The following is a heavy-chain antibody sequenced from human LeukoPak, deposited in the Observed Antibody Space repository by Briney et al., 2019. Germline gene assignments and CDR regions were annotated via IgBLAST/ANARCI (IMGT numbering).Heavy chain of an antibody. J-gene: IGHJ4*02. Sequence: GGSLRLSCAVSEFTFSNYAMHWVRQPPGKGLEWVAVVSSHGNDGYYADSVRGRFTISRDNSKNTLYLEIDSLRLEDTAIYYCTRDAYNFNDFDYWGQGTLVTVSS. D-gene: IGHD5-24*01. CDR1: EFTFSNYA. CDR3: TRDAYNFNDFDY. CDR2: VSSHGNDG. V-gene: IGHV3-30*17.